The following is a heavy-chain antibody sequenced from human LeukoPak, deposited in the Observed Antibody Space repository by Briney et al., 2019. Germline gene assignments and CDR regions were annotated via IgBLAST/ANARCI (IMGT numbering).Heavy chain of an antibody. CDR2: IRYDGSNK. CDR1: GFTFSSYG. J-gene: IGHJ3*02. V-gene: IGHV3-30*02. D-gene: IGHD3-9*01. CDR3: ASLTNSLDI. Sequence: TGGSLRLSCAASGFTFSSYGMHWVRQAPGKGLEWVAFIRYDGSNKYYADSVKGRFTISRDNAKNSLYLQMNSLRAEDTALYYCASLTNSLDIWGQGTMVTVSS.